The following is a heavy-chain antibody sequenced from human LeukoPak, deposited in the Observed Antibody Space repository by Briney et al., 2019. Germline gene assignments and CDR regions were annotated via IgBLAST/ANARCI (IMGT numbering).Heavy chain of an antibody. D-gene: IGHD6-13*01. Sequence: GGSLRLSCAASGFTFSSYTMSWVRQAPGKGLEWVSGISSSGSNTFYADSVKGRFTISRDNSKNTLYLQMNSLRAEDTAVYYCAKTSNSSSSDWFDPWGQGTLVTVSS. CDR2: ISSSGSNT. V-gene: IGHV3-23*01. CDR3: AKTSNSSSSDWFDP. J-gene: IGHJ5*02. CDR1: GFTFSSYT.